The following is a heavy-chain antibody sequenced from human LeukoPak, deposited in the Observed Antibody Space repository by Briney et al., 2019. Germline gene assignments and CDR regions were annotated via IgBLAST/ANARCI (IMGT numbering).Heavy chain of an antibody. Sequence: GGSLRLSCAASGFTFNTFWMSWVRQAPRKGLEWVANINQEGSEQYYVDSVKGRFTISRDNAKNTLSLQMHSLRVEDTAIYYCARDFLLFGVVVPNDFWGQGTMVAVSS. V-gene: IGHV3-7*01. CDR1: GFTFNTFW. CDR2: INQEGSEQ. J-gene: IGHJ4*02. CDR3: ARDFLLFGVVVPNDF. D-gene: IGHD3-3*01.